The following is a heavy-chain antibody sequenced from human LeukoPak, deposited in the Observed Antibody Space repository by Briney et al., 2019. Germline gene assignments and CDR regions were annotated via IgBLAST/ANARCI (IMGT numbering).Heavy chain of an antibody. CDR1: GFAFSSYA. V-gene: IGHV3-30*14. Sequence: GRSLRLSCAASGFAFSSYAMHWVRQAPGKGLEWVAVISYDGSNKYYADSVKGRFTISRDNSKNTLYLQMGSLRAEDMAVYYCARGKEVHDFWSGYRGLYYMDVWGKGTTVTVSS. J-gene: IGHJ6*03. CDR2: ISYDGSNK. CDR3: ARGKEVHDFWSGYRGLYYMDV. D-gene: IGHD3-3*01.